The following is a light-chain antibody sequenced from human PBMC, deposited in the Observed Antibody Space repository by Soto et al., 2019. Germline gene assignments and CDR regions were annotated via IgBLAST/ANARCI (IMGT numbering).Light chain of an antibody. CDR3: CSYAGSYV. CDR2: EGS. J-gene: IGLJ1*01. V-gene: IGLV2-23*01. CDR1: SSDVGSYNL. Sequence: SVLTQPASVSGSPGQSITISCTGTSSDVGSYNLVSWYQQYPGKAPKLMIYEGSKRPSGVSNRFSGSKSGNTASLTISGLQAEDEADYYCCSYAGSYVFGAGTKSPS.